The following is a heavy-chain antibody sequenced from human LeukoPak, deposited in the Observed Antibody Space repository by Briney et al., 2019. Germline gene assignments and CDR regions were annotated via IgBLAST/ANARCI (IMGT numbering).Heavy chain of an antibody. CDR3: TRDGALRSSIYYYYMDV. CDR1: GFTFGDYA. Sequence: PGGSLRLSCTASGFTFGDYAMSWFRQAPGKGLEWVGFIRSKAYGGTTEYAASVKGRFTISRDDSKSIAYLQMNSLKTEDTAVYYCTRDGALRSSIYYYYMDVWGKGTTVTVSS. J-gene: IGHJ6*03. D-gene: IGHD3-16*01. V-gene: IGHV3-49*03. CDR2: IRSKAYGGTT.